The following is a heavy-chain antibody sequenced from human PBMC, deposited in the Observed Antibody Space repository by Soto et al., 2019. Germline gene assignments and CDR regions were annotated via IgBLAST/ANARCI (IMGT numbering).Heavy chain of an antibody. CDR1: GFTFSNAW. CDR3: FYSGSYHRAVHFDY. V-gene: IGHV3-15*01. D-gene: IGHD1-26*01. CDR2: IKSKTDGGTT. Sequence: GGSLRLSCAASGFTFSNAWMSWVRQAPGKGLEWVGCIKSKTDGGTTDYAAPVKGRFTISRDDSKNTLYLQMNSLKTEDTAVYYCFYSGSYHRAVHFDYWGQGTLVTVSS. J-gene: IGHJ4*02.